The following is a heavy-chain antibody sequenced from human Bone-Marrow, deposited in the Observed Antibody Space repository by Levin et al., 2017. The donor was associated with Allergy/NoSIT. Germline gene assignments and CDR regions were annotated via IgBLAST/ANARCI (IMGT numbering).Heavy chain of an antibody. CDR2: ISSSSSYI. D-gene: IGHD3-3*01. V-gene: IGHV3-21*01. J-gene: IGHJ6*03. CDR3: ARDRIYYDFWSYYYYYMDV. Sequence: PGGSLRLSCAASGFTFSSYSMNWVRQAPGKGLEWVSSISSSSSYIYYADSVKGRFTISRDNAKNSLYLQMNSLRAEDTAVYYCARDRIYYDFWSYYYYYMDVWGKGTTVTVSS. CDR1: GFTFSSYS.